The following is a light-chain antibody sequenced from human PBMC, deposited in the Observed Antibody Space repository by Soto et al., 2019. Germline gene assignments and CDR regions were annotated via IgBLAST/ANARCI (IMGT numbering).Light chain of an antibody. CDR1: QSVSNNY. J-gene: IGKJ5*01. V-gene: IGKV3-20*01. Sequence: EIVFTQSPGTLSLSPWWVCTLACRSSQSVSNNYLAWYQQKPGQAPRLLIYAASSRATGIPDRFSGSGSGTDFTLTISSLQPEDFATYYCQQSYSTLITFGQGTRLEIK. CDR2: AAS. CDR3: QQSYSTLIT.